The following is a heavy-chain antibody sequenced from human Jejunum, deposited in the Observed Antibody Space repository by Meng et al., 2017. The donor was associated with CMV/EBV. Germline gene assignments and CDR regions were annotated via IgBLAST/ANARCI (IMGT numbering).Heavy chain of an antibody. J-gene: IGHJ4*02. CDR3: ARGRCTRTSCYTGALDY. V-gene: IGHV4-4*02. Sequence: ISSSHWWSWVRQSPERGLEWIAEISPTESTNHNPSLRSRVTISIDRSKNHVSPRLNSVTAADTAVYYCARGRCTRTSCYTGALDYWGQGILVTVSS. CDR1: ISSSHW. CDR2: ISPTEST. D-gene: IGHD2-2*02.